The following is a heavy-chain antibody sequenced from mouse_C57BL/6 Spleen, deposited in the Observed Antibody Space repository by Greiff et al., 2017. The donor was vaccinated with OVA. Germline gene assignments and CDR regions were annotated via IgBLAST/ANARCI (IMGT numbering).Heavy chain of an antibody. D-gene: IGHD3-3*01. CDR2: ISSGGSYT. CDR1: GFTFSSYG. Sequence: EVKVVESGGDLVKPGGSLKLSCAASGFTFSSYGMSWVRQTPDKRLEWVATISSGGSYTYYPDSVKGRFTISRDNAKNTLYLQMSRLKAEDTAMYDCARKEGWDGYYFDYWGQGTTLTVSS. V-gene: IGHV5-6*01. J-gene: IGHJ2*01. CDR3: ARKEGWDGYYFDY.